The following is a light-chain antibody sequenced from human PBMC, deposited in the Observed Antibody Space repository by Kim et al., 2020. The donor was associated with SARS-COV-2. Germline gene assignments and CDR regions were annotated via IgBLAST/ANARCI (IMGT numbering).Light chain of an antibody. CDR1: QSISTY. J-gene: IGKJ4*01. CDR3: QQSHTAPLLT. CDR2: AAS. Sequence: SVGDSVTTAGHASQSISTYLYWYQQKPGKAPKLLIYAASRLKSGVPSRFSGSGSGTDFALTINSLQPEDFATYYCQQSHTAPLLTFGEGAKVDIK. V-gene: IGKV1-39*01.